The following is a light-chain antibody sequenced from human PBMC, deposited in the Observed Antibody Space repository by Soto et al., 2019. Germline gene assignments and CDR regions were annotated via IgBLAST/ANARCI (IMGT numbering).Light chain of an antibody. CDR2: DAS. CDR3: QQSSNWPPEIT. J-gene: IGKJ5*01. V-gene: IGKV3-11*01. CDR1: QSVPRN. Sequence: EIVLTQSPASLSLSPGERATLSCMASQSVPRNLAWYQQRPGQAPRLLIYDASSRATGIPDRFSGSGSGTDFILTISSLEPEDFAVYYCQQSSNWPPEITFGQGTRLEIK.